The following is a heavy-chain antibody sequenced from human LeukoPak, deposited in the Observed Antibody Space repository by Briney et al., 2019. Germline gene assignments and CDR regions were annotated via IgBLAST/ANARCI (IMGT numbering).Heavy chain of an antibody. Sequence: PSETLSLTCTVSGYSISSGYYWGWIRHPPGKGLEWIGSIYHSGSTYYNPSLKSRVTISVDRSKNQFSLKLSSVTAADTAVYYCARAGEGYSGYDSLFDYWGQGTLVTVSS. J-gene: IGHJ4*02. CDR1: GYSISSGYY. CDR3: ARAGEGYSGYDSLFDY. CDR2: IYHSGST. V-gene: IGHV4-38-2*02. D-gene: IGHD5-12*01.